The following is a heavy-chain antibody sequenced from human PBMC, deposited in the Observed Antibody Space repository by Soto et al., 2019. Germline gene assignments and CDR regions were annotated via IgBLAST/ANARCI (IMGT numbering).Heavy chain of an antibody. CDR1: QYTFTGHF. CDR2: IDPKNGAT. Sequence: ASVEVSCKXSQYTFTGHFVHWVRQAPGQGLEWMGWIDPKNGATNYAQNFQDWVTMTRDTSISTAYMELRSLRPDDTALHYCATNDGGGSGSQLNYWGQGTLVTVSS. J-gene: IGHJ4*02. D-gene: IGHD6-19*01. CDR3: ATNDGGGSGSQLNY. V-gene: IGHV1-2*04.